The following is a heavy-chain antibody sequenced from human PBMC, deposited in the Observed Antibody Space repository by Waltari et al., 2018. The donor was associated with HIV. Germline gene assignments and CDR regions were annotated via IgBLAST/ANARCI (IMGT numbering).Heavy chain of an antibody. CDR1: KYTFASYG. CDR2: INTGDGST. V-gene: IGHV1-3*04. J-gene: IGHJ4*02. CDR3: ARELRFDIVFDY. D-gene: IGHD5-12*01. Sequence: QVQLVQSGAEMRKPGASVKVSCTASKYTFASYGIHWLRQAPGQRLEWMGWINTGDGSTKYSQKFQGRVTITSDTSASTAYMQLSSLRSEDTAIYYCARELRFDIVFDYWGQGTLVTVSS.